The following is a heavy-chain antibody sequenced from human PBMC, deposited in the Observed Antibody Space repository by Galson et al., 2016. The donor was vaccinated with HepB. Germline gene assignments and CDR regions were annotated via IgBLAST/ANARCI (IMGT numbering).Heavy chain of an antibody. CDR1: GYTFINYY. Sequence: SVKVSCKASGYTFINYYMHWVRQAPGQGLEWMGIGNPRTGSTSYAQKFQDRVTVTRDTSTSTVYMELSSLRSEDTAVYYCARLSTGDRIWGQGTMVTVSS. D-gene: IGHD3-10*01. J-gene: IGHJ3*02. CDR3: ARLSTGDRI. V-gene: IGHV1-46*01. CDR2: GNPRTGST.